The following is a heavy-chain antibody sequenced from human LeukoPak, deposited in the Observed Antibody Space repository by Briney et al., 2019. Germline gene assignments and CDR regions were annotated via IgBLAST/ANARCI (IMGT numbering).Heavy chain of an antibody. D-gene: IGHD3-10*01. CDR3: ARGVNTYLWFGRDYMDV. V-gene: IGHV1-2*02. CDR1: GYTFTGDY. J-gene: IGHJ6*03. Sequence: EASVKVSCKVSGYTFTGDYVHWVRQAPGQGLEGMGWMSPNSDGTNYAQKFQGRVTMTRNTSISTAYMELSSLRSEDTAVYYCARGVNTYLWFGRDYMDVWRKASTVTVSS. CDR2: MSPNSDGT.